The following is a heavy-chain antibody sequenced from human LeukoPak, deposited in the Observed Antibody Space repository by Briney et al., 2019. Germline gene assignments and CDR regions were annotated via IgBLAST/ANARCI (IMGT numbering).Heavy chain of an antibody. Sequence: PGRSLRLSCAASGFTFDDYAMHWVRHAPGKGLEWVSGISWNSGSIGYADSVKGRFTISRDNSKNTLYLQMNSLRAEDTAVYYCAKDRTAYRPNPQDVWGQGTTVTVSS. CDR3: AKDRTAYRPNPQDV. V-gene: IGHV3-9*01. D-gene: IGHD1-26*01. J-gene: IGHJ6*02. CDR2: ISWNSGSI. CDR1: GFTFDDYA.